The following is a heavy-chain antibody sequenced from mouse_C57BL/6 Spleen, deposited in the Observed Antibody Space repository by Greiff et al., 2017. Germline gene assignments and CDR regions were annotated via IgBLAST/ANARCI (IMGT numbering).Heavy chain of an antibody. CDR3: SICGDYDYLYAMDY. Sequence: VQLQQSGPVLVKPGASVKMSCKASGYTFTDYYMNWVKQSHGKSLEWIGVINPYNGGTSYNQKFKGKATLTVDKSSSKAYMELNSLTSEDSAVYYCSICGDYDYLYAMDYWGQGTSVTVSS. CDR2: INPYNGGT. J-gene: IGHJ4*01. V-gene: IGHV1-19*01. D-gene: IGHD2-4*01. CDR1: GYTFTDYY.